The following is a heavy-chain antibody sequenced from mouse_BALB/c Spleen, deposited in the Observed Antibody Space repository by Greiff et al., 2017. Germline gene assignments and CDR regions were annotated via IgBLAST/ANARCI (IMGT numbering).Heavy chain of an antibody. Sequence: EVQLQQSGPGLVKPSQSLSLTCTVTGYSITSDYAWNWIRQFPGNKLEWMGYISYSGSTSYNPSLKSRISITRDTSKNQFFLQLNSVTTEDTATYYCASYDGLYAMDYWGQGTSVTVSS. CDR2: ISYSGST. J-gene: IGHJ4*01. V-gene: IGHV3-2*02. CDR1: GYSITSDYA. CDR3: ASYDGLYAMDY. D-gene: IGHD1-1*01.